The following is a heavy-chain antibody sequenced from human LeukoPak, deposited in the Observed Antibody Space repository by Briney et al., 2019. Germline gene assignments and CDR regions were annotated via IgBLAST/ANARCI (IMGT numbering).Heavy chain of an antibody. CDR1: GFTFSNAW. J-gene: IGHJ4*02. Sequence: GGSLRLSCAASGFTFSNAWMSWVRRAPGKGLEWVGRIKSKTDGGTTDYAAPVKGRFTISRDDSKNTLYLQMNSLKTEDTAVSYCTTKMIAAAAVFDYWGQGTLVAVSS. CDR2: IKSKTDGGTT. D-gene: IGHD6-13*01. CDR3: TTKMIAAAAVFDY. V-gene: IGHV3-15*01.